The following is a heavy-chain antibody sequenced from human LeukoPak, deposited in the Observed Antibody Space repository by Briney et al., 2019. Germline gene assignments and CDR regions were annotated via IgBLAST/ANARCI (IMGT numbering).Heavy chain of an antibody. Sequence: GGSLRLSCAASGFTFNSCAMHWVRQAPGKGLEWVAVISYDGSNKYYADSVRGRFTISRDNPKNTLYLQMNSLRAEDTAVYYCARDQSSPRYFGWIRGGFYDAFDIWGQGTMVTVSS. D-gene: IGHD3-9*01. V-gene: IGHV3-30-3*01. CDR2: ISYDGSNK. J-gene: IGHJ3*02. CDR3: ARDQSSPRYFGWIRGGFYDAFDI. CDR1: GFTFNSCA.